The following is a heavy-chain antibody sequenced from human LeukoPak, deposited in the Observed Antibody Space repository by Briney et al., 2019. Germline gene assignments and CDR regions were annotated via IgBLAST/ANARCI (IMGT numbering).Heavy chain of an antibody. CDR2: INPNSGGT. J-gene: IGHJ4*02. CDR1: GYTFTGYY. CDR3: ARDFGHCSGGSCVAFNDY. V-gene: IGHV1-2*02. D-gene: IGHD2-15*01. Sequence: GASVKVSCKASGYTFTGYYMHWVRQAPGQGLEWMGWINPNSGGTNYAQKFQGRVTMTRDTSISTAYMELSRLRSDDTAVYYCARDFGHCSGGSCVAFNDYWGQGTLVTVSS.